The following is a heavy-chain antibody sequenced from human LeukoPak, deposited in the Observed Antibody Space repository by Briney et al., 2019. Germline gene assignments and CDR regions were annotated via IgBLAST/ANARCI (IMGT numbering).Heavy chain of an antibody. CDR3: ARGTVITMVRGALDY. V-gene: IGHV3-9*01. CDR2: ISWNSGSI. D-gene: IGHD3-10*01. CDR1: GFTFDDYA. Sequence: GGSLRLSCAASGFTFDDYAMHWVRQAPGKGLEWVSGISWNSGSIGYADSVKGRFTISRDNAKNSLYLQMNSLRAEDTAVYYCARGTVITMVRGALDYWGQGTLVTVSS. J-gene: IGHJ4*02.